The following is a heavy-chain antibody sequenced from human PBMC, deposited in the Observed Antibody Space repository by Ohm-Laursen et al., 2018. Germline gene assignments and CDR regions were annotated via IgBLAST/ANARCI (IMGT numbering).Heavy chain of an antibody. J-gene: IGHJ3*02. CDR3: ARTRSGSPDAFDI. V-gene: IGHV2-70*04. CDR1: GFSLSTSGMR. D-gene: IGHD3-22*01. CDR2: IDWDDDK. Sequence: TQTLTLTNTFSGFSLSTSGMRVSWIRQPPGKALEWLARIDWDDDKFYSTSLKTRLTISKDTSKNQVVLTMTNMDPVDTATYYCARTRSGSPDAFDIWGQGTMVTVSS.